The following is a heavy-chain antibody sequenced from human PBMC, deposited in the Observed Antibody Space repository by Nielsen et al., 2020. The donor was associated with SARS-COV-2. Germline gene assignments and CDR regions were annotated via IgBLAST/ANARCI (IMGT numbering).Heavy chain of an antibody. Sequence: ASVKVSCKASGYTFTSYAMNWVRQAPGQGLEWMGWISAYNGNTNYAQKLQGRVTMTTDTSTSTAYMELRSLRSDDTAVYYCARSVGYYESSGSDAFDIWGQGTMVTVSS. CDR1: GYTFTSYA. CDR2: ISAYNGNT. D-gene: IGHD3-22*01. J-gene: IGHJ3*02. V-gene: IGHV1-18*01. CDR3: ARSVGYYESSGSDAFDI.